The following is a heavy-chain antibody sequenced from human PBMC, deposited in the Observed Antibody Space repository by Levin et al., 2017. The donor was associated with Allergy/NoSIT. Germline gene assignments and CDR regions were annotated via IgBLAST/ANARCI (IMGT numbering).Heavy chain of an antibody. Sequence: SETLSLTCAVSGGSISSSNWWSWVRQPPGKGLEWIGEIYHSGSTNYNPSLKSRVTISVDKSKNQFSLKLSSVTAADTAVYYCARGAISGYDSRYYFDYWGQGTLVTVSS. CDR3: ARGAISGYDSRYYFDY. V-gene: IGHV4-4*02. CDR2: IYHSGST. CDR1: GGSISSSNW. J-gene: IGHJ4*02. D-gene: IGHD5-12*01.